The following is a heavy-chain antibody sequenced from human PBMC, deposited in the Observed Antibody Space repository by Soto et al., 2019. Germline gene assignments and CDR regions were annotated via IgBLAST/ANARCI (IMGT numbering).Heavy chain of an antibody. D-gene: IGHD3-22*01. CDR2: IYYSGST. V-gene: IGHV4-59*01. CDR1: GGAISSYY. Sequence: SETLSLTCTVSGGAISSYYWSWIRQPPGKGLEWIGYIYYSGSTNYNPSLKSRVTISVDTSKNQFSLKLSSVTAADTAVYYCAREGGYDSSPGVFDYWDQGTLVTVSS. J-gene: IGHJ4*02. CDR3: AREGGYDSSPGVFDY.